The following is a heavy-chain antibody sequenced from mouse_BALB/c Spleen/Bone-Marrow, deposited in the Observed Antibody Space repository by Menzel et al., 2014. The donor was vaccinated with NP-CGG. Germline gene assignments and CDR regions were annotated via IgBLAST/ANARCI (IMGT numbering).Heavy chain of an antibody. Sequence: QVQLQQSGAELVRPGASVKLSCKASGCTFTTYWMDWVKQRPGQGLEWIGEVNPSDGRTNYSEKFKSKATLTVDKSSNTAYMQLSSLTSEDSAVYYCARRDSSGYLFDYWGQGTTLTVSS. CDR3: ARRDSSGYLFDY. V-gene: IGHV1S81*02. J-gene: IGHJ2*01. CDR2: VNPSDGRT. CDR1: GCTFTTYW. D-gene: IGHD3-2*01.